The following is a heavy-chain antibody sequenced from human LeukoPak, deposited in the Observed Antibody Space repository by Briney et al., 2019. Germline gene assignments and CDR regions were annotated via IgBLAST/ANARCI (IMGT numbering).Heavy chain of an antibody. CDR1: GGTFRSYA. Sequence: ASVKVSCKASGGTFRSYAISWVRQAPGQGLEWMGGIIPIFGTANYAQKFQGRVTITADESTSTAYMELSSLRSEDTAVYYCARGVGHLPGGAFDIWGQGTMVTVSS. CDR3: ARGVGHLPGGAFDI. CDR2: IIPIFGTA. D-gene: IGHD1-14*01. V-gene: IGHV1-69*13. J-gene: IGHJ3*02.